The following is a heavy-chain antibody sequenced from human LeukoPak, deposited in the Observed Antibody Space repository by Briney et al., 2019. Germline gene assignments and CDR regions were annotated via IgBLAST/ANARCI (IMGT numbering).Heavy chain of an antibody. CDR3: ARESREANGLDY. CDR2: MNPNSGNT. V-gene: IGHV1-8*01. CDR1: GYTFTSYD. D-gene: IGHD1-26*01. Sequence: PGASVKVSCKASGYTFTSYDINWVRQATGQGLEWMGWMNPNSGNTGYALKFQGRVTMTRNTSISTAYMELSSLRSEDTAVYYCARESREANGLDYWGQGTLVTVSS. J-gene: IGHJ4*02.